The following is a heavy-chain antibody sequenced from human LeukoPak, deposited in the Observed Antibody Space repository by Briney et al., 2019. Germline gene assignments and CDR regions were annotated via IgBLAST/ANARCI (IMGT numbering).Heavy chain of an antibody. V-gene: IGHV4-39*07. CDR3: ARRKARRPPSYGSGSYYMDV. CDR1: GGSISSSSYY. Sequence: PSETLSLTCTVSGGSISSSSYYWGWIRQPPGKGLEWIGSIYYSGSTYYNPSLKSRVTISVDTSKNQFSLKLSSVTAADTAVYYCARRKARRPPSYGSGSYYMDVWGKGTTVTISS. D-gene: IGHD3-10*01. CDR2: IYYSGST. J-gene: IGHJ6*03.